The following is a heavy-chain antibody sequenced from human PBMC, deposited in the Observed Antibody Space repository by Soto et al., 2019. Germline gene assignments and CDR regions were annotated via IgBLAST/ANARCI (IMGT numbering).Heavy chain of an antibody. V-gene: IGHV3-30-3*01. D-gene: IGHD3-9*01. CDR2: ISYDGSNK. CDR3: AREERYFDWLNYYYYYGMDV. CDR1: GFTFSSYA. Sequence: GGSLRLSCAASGFTFSSYAMHWVRQAPGKVLEWVAVISYDGSNKYYADSVKGRFTISRDNSKNTLYLQMNSLRAEDTAVYYCAREERYFDWLNYYYYYGMDVWGQGTTVTVSS. J-gene: IGHJ6*02.